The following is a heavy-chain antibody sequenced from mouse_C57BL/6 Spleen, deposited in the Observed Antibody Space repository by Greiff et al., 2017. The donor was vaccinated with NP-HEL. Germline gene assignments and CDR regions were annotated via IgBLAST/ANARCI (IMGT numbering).Heavy chain of an antibody. Sequence: DVQLVESGGGLVKPGGSLKLSCAASGFTFSDYGMHWVRQAPEKGLEWVAYISSGSSTIYYADTVKGRFTISRDNAKNTLFLQLTSLRSEDTAMYYCARDYSNYVGFAYWGQGTLVTVSA. CDR2: ISSGSSTI. V-gene: IGHV5-17*01. CDR1: GFTFSDYG. CDR3: ARDYSNYVGFAY. D-gene: IGHD2-5*01. J-gene: IGHJ3*01.